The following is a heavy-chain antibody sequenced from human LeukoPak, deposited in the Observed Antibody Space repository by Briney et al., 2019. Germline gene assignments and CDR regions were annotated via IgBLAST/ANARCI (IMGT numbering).Heavy chain of an antibody. J-gene: IGHJ4*02. D-gene: IGHD6-19*01. V-gene: IGHV4-59*01. Sequence: SETLSLTCTVSGGSISTYYWSWIRQPPGKGLEWIGYIYYSGSTNYNPSLKSRVTISVDTSKNQFSLKLSSVTAADTAVYYCARENSSGGLYYFDYWGQGTLVTVSS. CDR2: IYYSGST. CDR3: ARENSSGGLYYFDY. CDR1: GGSISTYY.